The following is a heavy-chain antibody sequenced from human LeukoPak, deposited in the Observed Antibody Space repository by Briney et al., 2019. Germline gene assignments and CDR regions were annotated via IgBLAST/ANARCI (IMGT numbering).Heavy chain of an antibody. Sequence: ASVKVSCKASGYTFTSYGISWVRQAPGQGLEWMGWISAYNGNTNYAQKLQGRVTMTTDTSTSTAYMELRSLRSDDTAVYYCARVKGDILTGYFAYFDYWGQGTLVTVSS. CDR1: GYTFTSYG. J-gene: IGHJ4*02. V-gene: IGHV1-18*01. D-gene: IGHD3-9*01. CDR3: ARVKGDILTGYFAYFDY. CDR2: ISAYNGNT.